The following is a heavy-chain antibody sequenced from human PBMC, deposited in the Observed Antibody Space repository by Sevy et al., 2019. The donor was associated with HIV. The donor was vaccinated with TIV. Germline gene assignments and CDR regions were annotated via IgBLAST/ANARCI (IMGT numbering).Heavy chain of an antibody. J-gene: IGHJ5*02. D-gene: IGHD5-12*01. CDR3: ARRVDNSWFDP. V-gene: IGHV4-39*01. CDR1: GVSISGGAYY. Sequence: SETLSLTCTVSGVSISGGAYYWGWIRQPPGKGLEWIGSISYTGSTYYNPSLKGRVTISVNTSKNQFSLKLTSVTAEDTAVYYCARRVDNSWFDPWGQGTLVTVSS. CDR2: ISYTGST.